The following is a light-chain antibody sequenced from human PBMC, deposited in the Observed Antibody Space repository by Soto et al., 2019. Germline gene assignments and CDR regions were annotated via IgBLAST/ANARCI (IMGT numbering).Light chain of an antibody. J-gene: IGKJ2*01. CDR2: AAS. V-gene: IGKV3-20*01. CDR1: QSATNNY. CDR3: QQYVAPRPYT. Sequence: EIALTQSPGTLSLSPGERATLSCRASQSATNNYLAWYQQKPGQAPRLLIYAASSRARGIPDRFTDSVSGTDFTLTISRLGPEDFAVYYCQQYVAPRPYTFGQGNSLEIK.